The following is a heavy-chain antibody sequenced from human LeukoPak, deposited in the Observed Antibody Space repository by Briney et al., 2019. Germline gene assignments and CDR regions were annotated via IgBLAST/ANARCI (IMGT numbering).Heavy chain of an antibody. J-gene: IGHJ4*02. Sequence: PGGSLRLSCAASGFTFSYYTMIWVRQAPGKGLGWVSYISSSISTTDYTDSVRGRFTISRDNAENSLHLQMNSLRDEDTAVYYCARSNSSDYWGQGTLVTVSS. V-gene: IGHV3-48*02. CDR2: ISSSISTT. CDR1: GFTFSYYT. CDR3: ARSNSSDY. D-gene: IGHD6-13*01.